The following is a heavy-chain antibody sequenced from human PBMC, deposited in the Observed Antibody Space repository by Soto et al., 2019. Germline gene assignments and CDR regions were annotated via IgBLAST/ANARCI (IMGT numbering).Heavy chain of an antibody. J-gene: IGHJ5*01. CDR2: ISSSGSYI. CDR1: GFTFSTYS. CDR3: ARDPYSNNWFDS. D-gene: IGHD6-13*01. Sequence: GGSLRLSCAASGFTFSTYSMNWVRQAPGKGLEWISSISSSGSYIYYADSMKGRFTISRDSAKNSLFLQMNSLRAEDTAVYYCARDPYSNNWFDSWGQGILVTVSS. V-gene: IGHV3-21*01.